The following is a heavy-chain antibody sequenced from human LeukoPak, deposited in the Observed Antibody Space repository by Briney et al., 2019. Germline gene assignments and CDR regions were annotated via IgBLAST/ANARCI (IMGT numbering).Heavy chain of an antibody. V-gene: IGHV3-23*01. D-gene: IGHD6-19*01. CDR3: AKGLRSRIAVAGDYFDY. CDR1: GFTFSSYA. J-gene: IGHJ4*02. CDR2: ISGSGGST. Sequence: GGSLRLSCAASGFTFSSYAMSWVRQAPGKGLEWVPAISGSGGSTYYADSVKGRFTISRDNSKNTLYLRMNSLRAEDTAVYYCAKGLRSRIAVAGDYFDYWGQGTLVTVSS.